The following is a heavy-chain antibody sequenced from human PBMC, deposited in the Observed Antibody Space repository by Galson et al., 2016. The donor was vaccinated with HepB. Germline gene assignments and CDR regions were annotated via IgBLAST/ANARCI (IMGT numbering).Heavy chain of an antibody. V-gene: IGHV1-18*01. J-gene: IGHJ1*01. CDR1: GYTFTNYG. CDR2: ISAYNGHT. CDR3: ATFLEYASSWFGDEYLQH. D-gene: IGHD6-13*01. Sequence: SVKVSCKASGYTFTNYGISWVRQAPGQGLEWMGWISAYNGHTNYAQKLQGRVTMTTDTSTSTAYMELRSLRSEDTAVYYCATFLEYASSWFGDEYLQHWGQGTLVSVSS.